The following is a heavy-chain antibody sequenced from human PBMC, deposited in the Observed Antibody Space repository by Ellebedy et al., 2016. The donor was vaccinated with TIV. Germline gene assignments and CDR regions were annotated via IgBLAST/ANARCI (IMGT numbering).Heavy chain of an antibody. J-gene: IGHJ4*02. D-gene: IGHD2-15*01. CDR1: GFTFSSYV. Sequence: PGGSLRLSCVASGFTFSSYVMSWVRQAPGKGLEWVSTISGSGDSTHYADSVKGRFTISRDNSKNTLYLQMNSLRAEDTAVYYCAKDRYCSGGICYWADSWGQGTQVTVSS. V-gene: IGHV3-23*01. CDR3: AKDRYCSGGICYWADS. CDR2: ISGSGDST.